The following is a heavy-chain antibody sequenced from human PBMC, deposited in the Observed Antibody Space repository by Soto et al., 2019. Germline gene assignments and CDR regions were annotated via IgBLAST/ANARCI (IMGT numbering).Heavy chain of an antibody. J-gene: IGHJ4*02. CDR3: ARGSIAAAGVDY. CDR1: GYTFTGYY. D-gene: IGHD6-13*01. V-gene: IGHV1-2*04. CDR2: INPNSGGT. Sequence: QVQLVQSGAEVKKPGASVKVSCKASGYTFTGYYMHWVRQAPGPGLEWMGWINPNSGGTNYAQKFQGWVIVTRDTSISTAYMELSRLRSDDTAVYYCARGSIAAAGVDYWGQGTLVTVSS.